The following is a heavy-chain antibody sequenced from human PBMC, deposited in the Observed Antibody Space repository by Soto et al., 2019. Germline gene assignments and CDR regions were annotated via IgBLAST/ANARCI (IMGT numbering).Heavy chain of an antibody. CDR1: GFTFNNAW. CDR2: IKSKSDGGTI. Sequence: GGSLRLSCAASGFTFNNAWMSWVRQAPGKGLEWVGRIKSKSDGGTIDYTAPVRGRFTISRDDSKNTVYLQMNSLKTEDTAVYYCTAGSPFNYWGQGTPVTVSS. CDR3: TAGSPFNY. J-gene: IGHJ4*02. V-gene: IGHV3-15*01.